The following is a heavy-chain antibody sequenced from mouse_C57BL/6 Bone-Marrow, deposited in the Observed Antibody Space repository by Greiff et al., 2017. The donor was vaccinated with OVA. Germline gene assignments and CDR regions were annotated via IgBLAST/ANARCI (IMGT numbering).Heavy chain of an antibody. J-gene: IGHJ4*01. D-gene: IGHD1-2*01. CDR3: ARNITTDAMDY. CDR2: IYPRSGNT. V-gene: IGHV1-81*01. Sequence: VQLQQSGAELARPGASVKLSCKASGYTFTSYGISWVKQRTGQGLEWIGEIYPRSGNTYYNEKFKGKATLTADKSSSTAYMELLSLTSEDSAVYFCARNITTDAMDYWGQGTSVTVSS. CDR1: GYTFTSYG.